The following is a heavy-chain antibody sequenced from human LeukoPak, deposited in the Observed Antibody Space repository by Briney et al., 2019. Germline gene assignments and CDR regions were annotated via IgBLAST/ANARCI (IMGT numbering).Heavy chain of an antibody. J-gene: IGHJ3*02. CDR3: AGPAGVLDALDI. D-gene: IGHD6-19*01. V-gene: IGHV1-24*01. CDR2: SDSEESDT. Sequence: GASVKVSCKVSVYTLTELAIFWVRQAPGKGLEWMGRSDSEESDTLSAQNFQGRFTMTEDTSTDTAYMELSSLRSEDTAVYYCAGPAGVLDALDIWGQGTMVTVSS. CDR1: VYTLTELA.